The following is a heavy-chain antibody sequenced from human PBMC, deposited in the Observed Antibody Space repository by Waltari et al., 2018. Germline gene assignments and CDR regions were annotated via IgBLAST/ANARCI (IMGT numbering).Heavy chain of an antibody. CDR1: GFTSAAYA. CDR2: ITWNSNNI. V-gene: IGHV3-9*02. CDR3: AKGHSGSYGLDY. D-gene: IGHD1-26*01. J-gene: IGHJ4*02. Sequence: EIQLVESVGGLAQPGRSLRLSCAASGFTSAAYAMHWVRQTPGNGRGWVSGITWNSNNIGYADLVKGRFTISRDNAKKSLYLQMNSLRTEDTALYYCAKGHSGSYGLDYWGQGTPVTVSS.